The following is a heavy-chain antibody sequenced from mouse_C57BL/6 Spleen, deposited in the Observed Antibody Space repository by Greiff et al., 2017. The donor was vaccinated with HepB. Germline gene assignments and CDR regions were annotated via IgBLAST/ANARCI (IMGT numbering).Heavy chain of an antibody. CDR2: IYPGDGDT. Sequence: QVQLQQSGPELVKPGASVKISCKASGYAFSSSWMNWVKQRPGKGLEWIGRIYPGDGDTNYNGKFKGKATLTADKSSSTAYMQLSRLTSEDSAVYFCARKELTGTSFDYWGQGTTLTVSA. J-gene: IGHJ2*01. CDR1: GYAFSSSW. D-gene: IGHD4-1*01. CDR3: ARKELTGTSFDY. V-gene: IGHV1-82*01.